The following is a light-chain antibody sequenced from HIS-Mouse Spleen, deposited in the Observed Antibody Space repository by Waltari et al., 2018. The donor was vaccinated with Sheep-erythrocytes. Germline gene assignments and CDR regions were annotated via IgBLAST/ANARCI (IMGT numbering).Light chain of an antibody. V-gene: IGLV2-8*01. CDR2: GVS. J-gene: IGLJ3*02. CDR1: SSDVGGYNY. Sequence: QSALTQPPSASGSPGQSVTISCTGTSSDVGGYNYVSWYQQHPGKAPKLMIYGVSKPPSGVPDRFSGSKSGHTASLTVSGLQAEDEADYYCSSYAGSNNWVFGGGTKLTVL. CDR3: SSYAGSNNWV.